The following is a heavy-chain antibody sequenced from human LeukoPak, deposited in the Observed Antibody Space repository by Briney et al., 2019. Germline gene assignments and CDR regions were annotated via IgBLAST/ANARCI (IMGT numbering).Heavy chain of an antibody. Sequence: GGSLRLSCAASGFTFDSNSMSWVRQASGKGLEWVSGISDSGGSTHYADSVKGRFTISRDNSKNTLYLQMNSLRAEDTAVYYCAKDRVFTGYYPYYFDYWGQGTLVTVSS. CDR2: ISDSGGST. D-gene: IGHD3-9*01. J-gene: IGHJ4*02. V-gene: IGHV3-23*01. CDR1: GFTFDSNS. CDR3: AKDRVFTGYYPYYFDY.